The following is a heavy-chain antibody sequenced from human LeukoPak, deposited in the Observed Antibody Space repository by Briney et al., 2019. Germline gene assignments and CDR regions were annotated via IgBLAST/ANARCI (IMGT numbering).Heavy chain of an antibody. CDR3: ARDLEGFLG. D-gene: IGHD3-3*01. J-gene: IGHJ4*02. CDR2: ISGSGGST. V-gene: IGHV3-23*01. CDR1: GFTFSSYA. Sequence: PGGSLRLSCAASGFTFSSYAMSWVRQAPGKGLEWVSAISGSGGSTYYADSVKGRFTISRDNAKNSLYLQMNSLRAEDTAVYYCARDLEGFLGWGQGTLVTVSS.